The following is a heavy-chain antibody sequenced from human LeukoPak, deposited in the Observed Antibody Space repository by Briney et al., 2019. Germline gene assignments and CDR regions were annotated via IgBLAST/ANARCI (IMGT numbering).Heavy chain of an antibody. CDR2: INHSGST. V-gene: IGHV4-34*01. D-gene: IGHD6-19*01. J-gene: IGHJ4*02. CDR3: ARDGSGWYGAKDY. CDR1: GESFSGYY. Sequence: SDSLSLTCAVYGESFSGYYWSWIRKPPGKGLEWIGEINHSGSTNYNPSLKSRVTISVDTSKNQFSLKLSSVTAADTAVYYCARDGSGWYGAKDYWGQGTLVTVSS.